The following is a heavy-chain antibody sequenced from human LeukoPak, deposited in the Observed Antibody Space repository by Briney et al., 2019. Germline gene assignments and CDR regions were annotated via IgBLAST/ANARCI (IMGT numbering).Heavy chain of an antibody. CDR1: GGSINSGGYY. V-gene: IGHV4-30-2*01. D-gene: IGHD1-26*01. J-gene: IGHJ4*02. CDR2: IYHSAST. CDR3: ARVPLYSGSYYFDY. Sequence: SQTLSLTCTVSGGSINSGGYYWSWIRQPPGKGLEWIGYIYHSASTHYNPSLKSRVTMSVDWSKNQFSLKLTSVTAADTAVYYCARVPLYSGSYYFDYWGQGTLVTVSS.